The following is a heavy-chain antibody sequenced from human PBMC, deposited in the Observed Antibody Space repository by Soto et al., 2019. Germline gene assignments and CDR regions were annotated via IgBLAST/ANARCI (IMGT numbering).Heavy chain of an antibody. CDR2: INPSGGST. V-gene: IGHV1-46*03. J-gene: IGHJ4*02. CDR3: ARDETEDTYAE. D-gene: IGHD3-16*01. CDR1: GYTFTGYY. Sequence: ASVKVSCKASGYTFTGYYMHWVRQAPGQGLEWMGIINPSGGSTSYAQKFQGRVNMTRDTSTSTVYMELGSLRSEDTAVYYCARDETEDTYAEWGRGTVDTGSS.